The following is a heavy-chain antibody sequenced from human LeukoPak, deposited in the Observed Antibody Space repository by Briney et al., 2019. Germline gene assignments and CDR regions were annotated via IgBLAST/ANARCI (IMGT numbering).Heavy chain of an antibody. CDR1: GFTFSSYT. CDR3: ARDRSHFDY. CDR2: ISSSSSNI. Sequence: GGSLRLSCAASGFTFSSYTMNWVRQAPGKGLEWVSSISSSSSNIYYADSVRGRFTVPRDNAKNSLYLQVNSLRAEDTAVYYCARDRSHFDYWGQGTLVTVSP. J-gene: IGHJ4*02. V-gene: IGHV3-21*01. D-gene: IGHD3-10*01.